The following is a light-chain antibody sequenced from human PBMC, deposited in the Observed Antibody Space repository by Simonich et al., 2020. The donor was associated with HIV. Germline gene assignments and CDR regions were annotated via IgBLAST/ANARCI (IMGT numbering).Light chain of an antibody. CDR1: QSISHN. CDR2: GAS. V-gene: IGKV3-15*01. CDR3: QQYDNWFLLT. Sequence: EIVMTQSPAALSVSPGERATLSCRASQSISHNLAWYQQKPGQAPRLLIYGASTRATGIPARFSGSGAGTEFTLTISSMQSEDFAVYYCQQYDNWFLLTFGGGTKVEIK. J-gene: IGKJ4*01.